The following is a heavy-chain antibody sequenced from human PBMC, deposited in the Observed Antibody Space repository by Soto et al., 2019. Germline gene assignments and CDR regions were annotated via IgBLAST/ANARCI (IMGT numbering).Heavy chain of an antibody. CDR3: ARSWGPSDPIDC. V-gene: IGHV3-72*01. D-gene: IGHD3-10*01. CDR1: GFTFSDHY. CDR2: TKNKAESYTT. Sequence: EVQLVESGGGLVQPGGSLRLSCAASGFTFSDHYMDWVRQAPGKGLEWVGRTKNKAESYTTEYAASVKGRFTISRDDSGNSRYLQMNGLKAEDTAVYCCARSWGPSDPIDCWGQGTLVTVSS. J-gene: IGHJ4*02.